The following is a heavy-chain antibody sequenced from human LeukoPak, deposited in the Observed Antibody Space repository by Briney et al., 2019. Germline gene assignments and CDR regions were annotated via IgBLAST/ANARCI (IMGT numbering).Heavy chain of an antibody. V-gene: IGHV1-18*01. CDR2: ISAYNGNT. Sequence: GASVKVSCKASGYTFTSYGISWVRQAPGQGLEWMGWISAYNGNTNYAQKLQGRVTMTTDTSTSTAYMELRSLRSDDTAVYYCARLLKRTYYYGSGSLDYWGQGTLVTVSS. CDR3: ARLLKRTYYYGSGSLDY. J-gene: IGHJ4*02. D-gene: IGHD3-10*01. CDR1: GYTFTSYG.